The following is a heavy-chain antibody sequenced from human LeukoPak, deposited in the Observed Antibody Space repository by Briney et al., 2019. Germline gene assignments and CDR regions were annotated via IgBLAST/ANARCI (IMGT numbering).Heavy chain of an antibody. J-gene: IGHJ4*02. CDR1: GYTFTSYY. CDR2: INPSGGST. V-gene: IGHV1-46*01. CDR3: AILTTDENEDFDY. D-gene: IGHD4-17*01. Sequence: ASVKVSCKASGYTFTSYYMHWVRQAPGQGLEWMGIINPSGGSTSYAQKFQGRVTMTRDTSTSTVYMELSSLRSEDTAVYYCAILTTDENEDFDYWGQGTLVTVS.